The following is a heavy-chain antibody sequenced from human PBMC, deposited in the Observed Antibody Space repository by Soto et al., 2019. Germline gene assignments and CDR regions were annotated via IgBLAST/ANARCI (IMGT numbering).Heavy chain of an antibody. CDR2: IYSIGST. Sequence: PSETLSLTCTVSGGSISSSSYWGWIRQPPGKGLEWIGSIYSIGSTYYNPCLKSRVTISVDTSKNQFSLKLSSVTAADTAVYYCRRSSRYSTDVWGQGTTVTVSS. J-gene: IGHJ6*02. CDR3: RRSSRYSTDV. D-gene: IGHD6-13*01. V-gene: IGHV4-39*01. CDR1: GGSISSSSY.